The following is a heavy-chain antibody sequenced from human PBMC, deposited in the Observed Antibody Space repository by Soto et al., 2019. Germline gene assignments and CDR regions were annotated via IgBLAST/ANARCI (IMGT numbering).Heavy chain of an antibody. CDR3: AREESERYYFDY. Sequence: SETLSLTCTVSGGSISSGGYYWSWIRQHPGKGLEWIGYIYYSGSTCYNPSLKSRVTISVDTSKNQFSLKLSSVTAADTAVYYCAREESERYYFDYWGQGTLVTVSS. J-gene: IGHJ4*02. CDR1: GGSISSGGYY. V-gene: IGHV4-31*03. CDR2: IYYSGST.